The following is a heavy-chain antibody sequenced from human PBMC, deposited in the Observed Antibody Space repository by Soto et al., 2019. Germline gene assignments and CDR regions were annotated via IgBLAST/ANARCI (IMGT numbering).Heavy chain of an antibody. D-gene: IGHD2-21*01. J-gene: IGHJ5*02. Sequence: SETLSLTCSVSGAALNSGNYYWSWIRQVPGKGLEWIGHIYVTGAVDYNQSLRDRITISQDTSERQFSMNLRLVTAADTVVYYCARLRIASNYFNWFDPWGQGTLVTVSS. V-gene: IGHV4-31*03. CDR3: ARLRIASNYFNWFDP. CDR2: IYVTGAV. CDR1: GAALNSGNYY.